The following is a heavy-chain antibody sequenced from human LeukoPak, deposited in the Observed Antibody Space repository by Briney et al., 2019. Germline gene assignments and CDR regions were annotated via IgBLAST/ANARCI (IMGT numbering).Heavy chain of an antibody. V-gene: IGHV4-30-4*07. D-gene: IGHD3-22*01. CDR1: GGSISSGGYS. CDR2: IYYSGST. CDR3: ASSPYYYDSSGYLGGAFDI. J-gene: IGHJ3*02. Sequence: PSETLSLTCAVSGGSISSGGYSWSWIRQPPGKGLEWIGYIYYSGSTYYNPSLKSRVTISVDTSKNQFSLKLSSVTAADTAVYYCASSPYYYDSSGYLGGAFDIWGQGTMVTVSS.